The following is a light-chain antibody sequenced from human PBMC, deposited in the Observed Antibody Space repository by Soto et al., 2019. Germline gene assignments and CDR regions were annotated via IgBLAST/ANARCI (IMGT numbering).Light chain of an antibody. CDR3: QHYNNWLGT. CDR2: GAS. J-gene: IGKJ4*01. CDR1: QSVISS. V-gene: IGKV3-15*01. Sequence: EIVLTQSPAHVSVSPGERVTLSCRASQSVISSLAWYQQKLGQAPRLLIYGASTRATGIPARFSGSGSGTEFFLNISSLQSEDSAIYYCQHYNNWLGTFGGGTKVDIK.